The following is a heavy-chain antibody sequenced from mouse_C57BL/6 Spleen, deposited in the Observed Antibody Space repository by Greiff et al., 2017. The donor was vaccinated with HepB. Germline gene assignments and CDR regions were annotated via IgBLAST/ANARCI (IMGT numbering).Heavy chain of an antibody. CDR3: ARYYDDPLYYAMDY. J-gene: IGHJ4*01. Sequence: VQLQQPGAELVMPGASVKLSCKASGYTFTSYWMHWVKQRPGQGLEWIGEIDPSDSYTNYNQKFKGKSTLTVDKSSSTAYMQLSSLTSEDSAVYYCARYYDDPLYYAMDYWGQGTSVTVSS. CDR1: GYTFTSYW. V-gene: IGHV1-69*01. D-gene: IGHD2-4*01. CDR2: IDPSDSYT.